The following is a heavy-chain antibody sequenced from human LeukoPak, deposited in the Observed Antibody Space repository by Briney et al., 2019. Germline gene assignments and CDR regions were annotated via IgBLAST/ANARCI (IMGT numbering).Heavy chain of an antibody. D-gene: IGHD6-19*01. V-gene: IGHV1-8*01. J-gene: IGHJ4*02. CDR2: MNPNSGNT. Sequence: GASVKVSCKASGYTFTSYDINWVRQATGQGLEWKGWMNPNSGNTGYAQKFQGRVTMTRNTSISTAYMELSSLRSEDTAVYYCARGHRIAVAGPSPYWGQGTLVTVSS. CDR1: GYTFTSYD. CDR3: ARGHRIAVAGPSPY.